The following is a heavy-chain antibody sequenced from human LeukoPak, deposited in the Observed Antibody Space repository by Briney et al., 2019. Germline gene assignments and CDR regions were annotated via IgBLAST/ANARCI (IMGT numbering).Heavy chain of an antibody. CDR3: ARAASLLWFGELPYYFDY. Sequence: PSETLSLTCTVSGGSISSGSYYWSWIRQPAGKGLEWIGRIYTSGSTNYNPSLKSRVTISVDTSKNQFSLKLSSVTAADTAVYYCARAASLLWFGELPYYFDYWGQGTLVTVSS. V-gene: IGHV4-61*02. J-gene: IGHJ4*02. D-gene: IGHD3-10*01. CDR2: IYTSGST. CDR1: GGSISSGSYY.